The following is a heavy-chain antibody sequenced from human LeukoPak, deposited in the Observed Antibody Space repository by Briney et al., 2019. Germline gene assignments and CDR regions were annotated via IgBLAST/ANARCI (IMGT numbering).Heavy chain of an antibody. Sequence: PGGSLRLSCAASGFTFSSYSMDWVRQAPGKGLEWVSYISSSSSTIYYADSVKGRFTISRDNAKNSLYLQMNSLRAEDTAVYYCAVGDGGYDYPNWFDPWGQGTLVTVSS. CDR1: GFTFSSYS. CDR2: ISSSSSTI. V-gene: IGHV3-48*01. CDR3: AVGDGGYDYPNWFDP. D-gene: IGHD5-12*01. J-gene: IGHJ5*02.